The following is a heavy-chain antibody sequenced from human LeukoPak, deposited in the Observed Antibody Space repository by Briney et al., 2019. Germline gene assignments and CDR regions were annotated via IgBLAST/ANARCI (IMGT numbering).Heavy chain of an antibody. CDR1: GGTFSSYA. CDR2: IIPILGIA. J-gene: IGHJ4*02. V-gene: IGHV1-69*04. CDR3: ARYVSGPSPFYFDY. D-gene: IGHD1-26*01. Sequence: GASVKVSCKASGGTFSSYAISWVRQAPGQGLEWMGRIIPILGIANYAQKFQGRVTITADKSTSTAYMELSSLRSEDTAVYYCARYVSGPSPFYFDYWGQGTLVTVPS.